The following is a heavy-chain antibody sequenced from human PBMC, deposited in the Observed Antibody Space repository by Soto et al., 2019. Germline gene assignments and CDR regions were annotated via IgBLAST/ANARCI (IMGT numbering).Heavy chain of an antibody. CDR1: GFSLSRKGMS. CDR2: IDWEEEK. D-gene: IGHD1-7*01. V-gene: IGHV2-70*01. CDR3: TRSNNWNYEYYFDY. Sequence: SGPTLVNPKQTLILPCAFSGFSLSRKGMSVSWIRQPPGKALEFLALIDWEEEKFYSPSLRTRLTVSKDTSKSQVVLTLTNVDPVDTATYYCTRSNNWNYEYYFDYWGQGTLVTVSS. J-gene: IGHJ4*02.